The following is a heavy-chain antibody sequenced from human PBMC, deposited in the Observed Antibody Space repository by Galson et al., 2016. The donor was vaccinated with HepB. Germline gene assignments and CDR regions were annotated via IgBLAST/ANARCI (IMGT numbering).Heavy chain of an antibody. D-gene: IGHD6-13*01. CDR3: ARDIAEAGSYYYGMDV. CDR1: GYTFTGYY. Sequence: SVKVSCKASGYTFTGYYMHWVRQAPGQGLEWMGWINPNNGGTNYAQKFQGRVTMTRDTSISTAYMELSRLRSDDTAVYYCARDIAEAGSYYYGMDVWGKGTTVTVSS. V-gene: IGHV1-2*02. CDR2: INPNNGGT. J-gene: IGHJ6*04.